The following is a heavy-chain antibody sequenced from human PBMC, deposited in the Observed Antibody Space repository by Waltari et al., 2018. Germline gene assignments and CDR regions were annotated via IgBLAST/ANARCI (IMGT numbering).Heavy chain of an antibody. Sequence: QVQLVQSGAEVKKPGSSVKVSCEASRGTLIPHIYTWVRQAPGHGLEWMGGIVPIVGTANYAENFQGRITITADESTSTAYMELSSLTSEDTAVYYCARLYYYGSGTYYYFDYWGQGTLVTVSS. CDR3: ARLYYYGSGTYYYFDY. CDR1: RGTLIPHI. CDR2: IVPIVGTA. D-gene: IGHD3-10*01. J-gene: IGHJ4*02. V-gene: IGHV1-69*01.